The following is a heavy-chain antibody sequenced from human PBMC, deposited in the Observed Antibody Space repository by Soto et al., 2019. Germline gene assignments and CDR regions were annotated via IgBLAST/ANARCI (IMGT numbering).Heavy chain of an antibody. CDR3: ARSVYYDSSGHYYVVNAFDI. Sequence: GASVKVSCKASGYTFTSYGISWVRQAPGQGLEWMGWISAYNGNTNYAQKLQGRVTMTTDTSTSTAYMELRSLRSDDTAVYYCARSVYYDSSGHYYVVNAFDIWGQGTMVTVSS. J-gene: IGHJ3*02. D-gene: IGHD3-22*01. V-gene: IGHV1-18*04. CDR2: ISAYNGNT. CDR1: GYTFTSYG.